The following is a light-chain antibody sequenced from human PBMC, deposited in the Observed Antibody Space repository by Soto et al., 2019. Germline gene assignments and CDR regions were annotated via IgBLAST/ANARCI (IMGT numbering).Light chain of an antibody. Sequence: QSALTQPPSASGSPGQSVTISCTGTTSDVGAYKFVSWYQQHHPGKAPKLIIYEVTKRPSGVPDRFSGSKSGNTASLTVSGLQAEDEADYYYMSYTGSSHVFGTGTKLTVL. CDR2: EVT. CDR3: MSYTGSSHV. V-gene: IGLV2-8*01. J-gene: IGLJ1*01. CDR1: TSDVGAYKF.